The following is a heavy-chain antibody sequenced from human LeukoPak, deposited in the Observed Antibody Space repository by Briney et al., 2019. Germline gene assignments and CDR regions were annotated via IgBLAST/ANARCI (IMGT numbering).Heavy chain of an antibody. Sequence: PGGSLRLSCAASGFTVSSTYMTWVRQAPGKGLEWVAVTYSVGSTYYADSVKGRFTISRDYSKNTLYHQMNTLRAEDTAVYYCARWGDATGYLDYWGQGTLVTVSS. CDR2: TYSVGST. D-gene: IGHD3-10*01. V-gene: IGHV3-53*01. J-gene: IGHJ4*02. CDR3: ARWGDATGYLDY. CDR1: GFTVSSTY.